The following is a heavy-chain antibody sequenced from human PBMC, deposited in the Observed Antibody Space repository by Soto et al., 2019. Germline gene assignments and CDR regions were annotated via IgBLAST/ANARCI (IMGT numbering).Heavy chain of an antibody. V-gene: IGHV3-33*01. J-gene: IGHJ6*02. Sequence: PGGSLRLSCAASGFTFSSYGMHWVRQAPGKGLEWVAVIWYDGSNKYYADSVKGRFTISRDNSKNTLYLQMNSLRAEDTAVYYCARDFLYYDILTGYRGDYYGMDVWGQGTTVTVSS. D-gene: IGHD3-9*01. CDR3: ARDFLYYDILTGYRGDYYGMDV. CDR1: GFTFSSYG. CDR2: IWYDGSNK.